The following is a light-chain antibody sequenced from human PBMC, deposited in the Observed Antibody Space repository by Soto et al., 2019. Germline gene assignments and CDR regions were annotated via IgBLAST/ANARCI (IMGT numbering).Light chain of an antibody. Sequence: ETVLTKNTANLSLSPGERATLSCRASQSVSGDLAWYHHKPGQAPRLLIYDASTRALDTPARFAGSGSGTEFTLTSSILQSEDFAVYFCQQYNNWPITFGQGTRLEI. CDR3: QQYNNWPIT. CDR2: DAS. J-gene: IGKJ5*01. CDR1: QSVSGD. V-gene: IGKV3-15*01.